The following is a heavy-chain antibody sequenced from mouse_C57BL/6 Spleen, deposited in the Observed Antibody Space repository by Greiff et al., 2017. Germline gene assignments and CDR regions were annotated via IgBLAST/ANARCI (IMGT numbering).Heavy chain of an antibody. V-gene: IGHV1-15*01. CDR1: GYTFTDYE. CDR2: IDPETGGT. Sequence: LVESGAELVRPGASVTLSCKASGYTFTDYEMHWVKQTPVHGLEWIGAIDPETGGTAYNQKFKGKAILTADKSSSTAYMALRSLTSEDSAVYYCTRERDYGSSPWFAYWGQGTLVTVSA. CDR3: TRERDYGSSPWFAY. D-gene: IGHD1-1*01. J-gene: IGHJ3*01.